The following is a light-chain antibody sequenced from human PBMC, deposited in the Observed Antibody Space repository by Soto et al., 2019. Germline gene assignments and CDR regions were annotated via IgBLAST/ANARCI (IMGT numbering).Light chain of an antibody. V-gene: IGKV3-20*01. CDR2: DAS. Sequence: EIVLTQSPGTLSLSPGERVTLSCRASQSLSSGYLAWYQQKFGQAPRLLIYDASRRATGIPERFSGSGSGIDFTLTINRLEPEDFAVYYCQQYGSSGTFGQGTKVDIK. J-gene: IGKJ1*01. CDR3: QQYGSSGT. CDR1: QSLSSGY.